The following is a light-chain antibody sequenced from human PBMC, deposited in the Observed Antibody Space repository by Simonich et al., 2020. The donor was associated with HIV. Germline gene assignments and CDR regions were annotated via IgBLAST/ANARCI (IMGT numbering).Light chain of an antibody. J-gene: IGLJ3*02. CDR2: EHN. CDR3: QSYDSSFLV. V-gene: IGLV6-57*01. Sequence: YHPHPGMSPSTRTLEHNQRPSGVPDRFSGSIDSSSNSASLTISGLKTEDEADYYCQSYDSSFLVFGGGTKLTVL.